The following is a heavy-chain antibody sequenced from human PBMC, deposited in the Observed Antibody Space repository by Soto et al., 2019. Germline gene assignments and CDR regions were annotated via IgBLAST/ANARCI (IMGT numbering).Heavy chain of an antibody. J-gene: IGHJ4*02. Sequence: SLRLSCAASGFTFSSYGMHWVRQAPGKGLEWVAVIWYDGSNKYYADSVKGRFTISRDNSKNTLYLQMNSLRADDTAMYYCASRSPALDYWGQGILVTVSS. CDR2: IWYDGSNK. V-gene: IGHV3-33*01. CDR3: ASRSPALDY. D-gene: IGHD2-2*01. CDR1: GFTFSSYG.